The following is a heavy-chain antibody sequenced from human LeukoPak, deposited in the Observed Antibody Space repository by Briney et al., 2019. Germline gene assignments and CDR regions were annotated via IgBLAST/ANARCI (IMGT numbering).Heavy chain of an antibody. V-gene: IGHV3-23*01. J-gene: IGHJ4*02. CDR2: ISDSGVNT. Sequence: GGSLRLSCAASRFTFSSYAMSWVRQVPGKGLEWVSAISDSGVNTYYVDSVKGRFTISRDNSKNTLYLQMNSLRAEDTAVYYCARGLGRYDILTGFDYWGQGTLVTVSS. D-gene: IGHD3-9*01. CDR3: ARGLGRYDILTGFDY. CDR1: RFTFSSYA.